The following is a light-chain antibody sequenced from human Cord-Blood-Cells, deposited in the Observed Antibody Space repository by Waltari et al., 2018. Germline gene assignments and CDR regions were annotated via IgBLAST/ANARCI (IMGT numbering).Light chain of an antibody. CDR1: SSNIGSNT. J-gene: IGLJ1*01. CDR2: SNK. CDR3: AAWDDSLNGYV. Sequence: QSVLTQPPSASGTPGQRVTISCSGSSSNIGSNTVNWYQQLPGTAPKLLIYSNKRLPAGVPDRFSGSKSGPAASLAISGLQSEDEADYYCAAWDDSLNGYVFGTGTKVTVL. V-gene: IGLV1-44*01.